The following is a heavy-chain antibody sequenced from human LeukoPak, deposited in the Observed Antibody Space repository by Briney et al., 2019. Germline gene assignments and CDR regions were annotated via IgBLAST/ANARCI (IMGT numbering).Heavy chain of an antibody. CDR3: ATWSSSWQAFDC. Sequence: ASVKVSCKASGYTFTAFYIHWVRQAPGQGPEWMGWIHPNNGGAKYAEKFQGRVTMTRDTSVTTVYMELTSLRFDDTAEYFCATWSSSWQAFDCWGQGTLVTVSS. D-gene: IGHD6-13*01. J-gene: IGHJ4*02. CDR2: IHPNNGGA. CDR1: GYTFTAFY. V-gene: IGHV1-2*02.